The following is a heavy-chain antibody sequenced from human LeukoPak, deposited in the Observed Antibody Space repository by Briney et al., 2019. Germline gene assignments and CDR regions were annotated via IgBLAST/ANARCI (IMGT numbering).Heavy chain of an antibody. CDR3: ARDDGWQQLVRGVYDY. CDR2: ISAYNGNT. Sequence: GASVKVSCKASGYTFINYGITWVRQAPGQGLEWMGWISAYNGNTNYAQKLQGRVTMTTDTSSSTAYMELRSLRSDDTAVYYCARDDGWQQLVRGVYDYWGQGALVTVSS. CDR1: GYTFINYG. J-gene: IGHJ4*02. D-gene: IGHD6-13*01. V-gene: IGHV1-18*01.